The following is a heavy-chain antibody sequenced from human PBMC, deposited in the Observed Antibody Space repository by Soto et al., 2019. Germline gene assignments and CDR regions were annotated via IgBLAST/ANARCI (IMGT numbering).Heavy chain of an antibody. CDR2: VIPMFLKP. J-gene: IGHJ4*02. V-gene: IGHV1-69*06. Sequence: SVKVSCKASGGTFDTYAISWVRQAPGQGLEWMGGVIPMFLKPNYAQKFKGRVTITAVKSTNTVYMEMISLMSEDTAVYYCVRGGGEMANPPPYLYWGQG. D-gene: IGHD3-16*01. CDR3: VRGGGEMANPPPYLY. CDR1: GGTFDTYA.